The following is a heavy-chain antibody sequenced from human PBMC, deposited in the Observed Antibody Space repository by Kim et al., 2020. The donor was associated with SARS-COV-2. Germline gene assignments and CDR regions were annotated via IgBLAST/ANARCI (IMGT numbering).Heavy chain of an antibody. D-gene: IGHD2-21*02. CDR1: GFTFSSYD. J-gene: IGHJ6*02. V-gene: IGHV3-13*01. CDR2: IGTAGDT. CDR3: ARGPACGGDWKEVCYYYGMDV. Sequence: GGSLRLSCAASGFTFSSYDMHWVRQATGKGLEWVSAIGTAGDTYYPGSVKGRFTISRENAKNSLYLQMNSLRAGDTAVYYCARGPACGGDWKEVCYYYGMDVSGQGTTVTVSS.